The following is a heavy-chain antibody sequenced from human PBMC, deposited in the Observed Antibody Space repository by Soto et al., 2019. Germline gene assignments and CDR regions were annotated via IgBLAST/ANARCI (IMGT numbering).Heavy chain of an antibody. CDR3: ARNPDIGIVGATLSTANAFDI. CDR1: GGTFSSYA. CDR2: IIPIFGTA. J-gene: IGHJ3*02. D-gene: IGHD1-26*01. Sequence: VASVKVSCKASGGTFSSYAISWVRQAPGQGLEWKGGIIPIFGTANYAQRFQGRVTITADESTSTAYMELSSLRSEDTAVYYCARNPDIGIVGATLSTANAFDIWGQGTMVTVSS. V-gene: IGHV1-69*13.